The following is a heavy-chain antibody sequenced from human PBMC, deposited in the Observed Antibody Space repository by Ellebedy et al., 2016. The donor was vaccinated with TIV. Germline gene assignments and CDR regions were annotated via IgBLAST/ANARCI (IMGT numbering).Heavy chain of an antibody. Sequence: MPGGSLRLSCTVSRVSITDPTYYWAWLRQPPGKGLDWLGTIFHSGTTYKSPALSSRGSMSVATSRNQFSLDLKSVTAADTAVYYCARGREGGVYFDYWGQGTLVTVSS. V-gene: IGHV4-39*01. CDR3: ARGREGGVYFDY. CDR2: IFHSGTT. J-gene: IGHJ4*02. CDR1: RVSITDPTYY. D-gene: IGHD3-16*01.